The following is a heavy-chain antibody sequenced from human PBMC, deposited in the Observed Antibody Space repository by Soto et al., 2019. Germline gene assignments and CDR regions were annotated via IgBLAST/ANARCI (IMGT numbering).Heavy chain of an antibody. CDR3: ATEFRVGATRSRGFDP. Sequence: ASVKVSCKVSGYTLTELSMHWVRQAPGKGLEWMGGFDPEDGETIYAQKFQGRVTMTEDTSTDTAYMELSSLRSEDTAVYYCATEFRVGATRSRGFDPWGQGTLVTVSS. J-gene: IGHJ5*02. CDR2: FDPEDGET. CDR1: GYTLTELS. V-gene: IGHV1-24*01. D-gene: IGHD1-26*01.